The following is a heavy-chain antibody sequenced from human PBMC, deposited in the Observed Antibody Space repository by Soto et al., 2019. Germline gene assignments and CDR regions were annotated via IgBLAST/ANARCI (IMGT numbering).Heavy chain of an antibody. V-gene: IGHV4-59*01. CDR2: IYYSGST. Sequence: PSETLSLTCTVSGGSISSYYWSWIRQPPGKGLEWIGYIYYSGSTNYNPSLKSRVTISVDTSKNQFSLKLSSVTAADTAVYYCASGSDYDILTGYYPTNSNWFDPWGRGTLVTVSS. D-gene: IGHD3-9*01. CDR3: ASGSDYDILTGYYPTNSNWFDP. J-gene: IGHJ5*02. CDR1: GGSISSYY.